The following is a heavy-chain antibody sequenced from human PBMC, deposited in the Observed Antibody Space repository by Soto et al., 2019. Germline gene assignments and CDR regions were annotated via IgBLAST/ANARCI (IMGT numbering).Heavy chain of an antibody. D-gene: IGHD6-19*01. CDR2: ISAYNGNT. V-gene: IGHV1-18*01. J-gene: IGHJ4*02. Sequence: ASVKVSCKASGYTFTSYGISWVRQAPGQGLEWMGWISAYNGNTNYAQKLQGRVTMTTDTSTSTAYMELRSLRSDDTAVYYCASSGYSSGWPYFDYWGQGTLVTVSS. CDR3: ASSGYSSGWPYFDY. CDR1: GYTFTSYG.